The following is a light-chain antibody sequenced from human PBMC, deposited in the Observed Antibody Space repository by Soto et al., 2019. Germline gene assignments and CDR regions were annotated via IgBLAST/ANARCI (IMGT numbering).Light chain of an antibody. Sequence: PQSPATLSVSPGEGATLSCRASQSISSDLAWYQQKPGQAPRLLIYHASTRATGIPARFSGSGSGTEFTLTITSLQSEDSAVYYCQQYNFSPPNTFGGGTKVDI. J-gene: IGKJ4*01. CDR2: HAS. CDR3: QQYNFSPPNT. V-gene: IGKV3-15*01. CDR1: QSISSD.